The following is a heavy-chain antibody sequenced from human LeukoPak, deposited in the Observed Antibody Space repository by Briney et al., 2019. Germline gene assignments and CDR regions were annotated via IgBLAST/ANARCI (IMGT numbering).Heavy chain of an antibody. CDR3: ARRAASGVYYYYMDV. Sequence: SVKVSCKASGGTFSSYAISWVRQASGQGLEWMGGIIPIFGTANYAQKFQGRVTITADESTSTAYMELSSLRSEDTAVYYCARRAASGVYYYYMDVWGKGNTVTVSS. J-gene: IGHJ6*03. D-gene: IGHD3-3*01. V-gene: IGHV1-69*13. CDR2: IIPIFGTA. CDR1: GGTFSSYA.